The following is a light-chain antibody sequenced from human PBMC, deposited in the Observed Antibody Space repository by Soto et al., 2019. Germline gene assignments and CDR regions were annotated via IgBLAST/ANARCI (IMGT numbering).Light chain of an antibody. CDR2: GAS. V-gene: IGKV3D-15*01. CDR3: QHYNTWPWT. J-gene: IGKJ1*01. CDR1: QSVSSN. Sequence: EIVLTQSPGTLSLSPGERATLSCRASQSVSSNSLAWYQQKPGQAPRLFIYGASTRATGIPDRFSGSGSETEFILTISSLQSEDSATYYCQHYNTWPWTFGQGTKVDIK.